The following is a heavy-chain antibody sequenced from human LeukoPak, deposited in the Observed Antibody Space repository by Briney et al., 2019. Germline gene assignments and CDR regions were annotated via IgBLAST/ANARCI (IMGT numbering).Heavy chain of an antibody. CDR1: GGSFSDYY. V-gene: IGHV4-34*01. J-gene: IGHJ4*02. CDR2: INHSGST. Sequence: PSETLSLTCAVYGGSFSDYYWSWIRQPPGTGLEWIGEINHSGSTNYFPSLKSRVTISIDTSKNQFSLKLTSVTAADTAVYYCARAGFALAPHRGTPFDYWGQGTLVTVSS. CDR3: ARAGFALAPHRGTPFDY. D-gene: IGHD6-6*01.